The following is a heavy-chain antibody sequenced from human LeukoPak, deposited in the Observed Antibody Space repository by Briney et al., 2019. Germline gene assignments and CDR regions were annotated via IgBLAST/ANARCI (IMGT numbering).Heavy chain of an antibody. CDR1: GYTFTSYG. CDR3: AREGYSYGPSTRYYYYGMDV. D-gene: IGHD5-18*01. Sequence: ASVKVSCKASGYTFTSYGISWVRQAPGQGLDWMVWISAYNGNTNYAQKLQGRVTMTTDTSTSTAYMELRSLRSDDTAVYYCAREGYSYGPSTRYYYYGMDVWGQGTTVTVSS. CDR2: ISAYNGNT. V-gene: IGHV1-18*01. J-gene: IGHJ6*02.